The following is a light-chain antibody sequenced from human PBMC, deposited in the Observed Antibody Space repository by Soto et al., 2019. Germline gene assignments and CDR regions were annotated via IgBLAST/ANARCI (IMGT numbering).Light chain of an antibody. CDR3: QQYNNWPFT. J-gene: IGKJ3*01. CDR2: GAS. Sequence: EIVMTQSPATLSVSPGERATLSCRASRSISSNLAWYQQKPGQAPRLLIYGASTRATGIPATFSGSGSGTEFTLTISSLQSEDFAVYYSQQYNNWPFTFGPGTKVDIK. CDR1: RSISSN. V-gene: IGKV3-15*01.